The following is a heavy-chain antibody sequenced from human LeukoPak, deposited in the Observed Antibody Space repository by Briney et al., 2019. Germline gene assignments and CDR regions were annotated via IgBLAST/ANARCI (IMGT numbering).Heavy chain of an antibody. CDR1: GFTFSSYW. CDR3: AREDIVVVPAAMNGFDFDY. V-gene: IGHV3-7*01. Sequence: HPGGSLRLSCAASGFTFSSYWMSWVRQAPGKGLEWVANIKQDGSEKYYVDSVKGRFTISRDNAKNSLYLQMNSLRAEDTAVYYCAREDIVVVPAAMNGFDFDYWGQGTLVTVSS. CDR2: IKQDGSEK. D-gene: IGHD2-2*01. J-gene: IGHJ4*02.